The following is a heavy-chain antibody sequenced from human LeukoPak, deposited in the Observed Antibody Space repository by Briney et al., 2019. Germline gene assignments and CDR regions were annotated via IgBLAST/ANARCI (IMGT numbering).Heavy chain of an antibody. D-gene: IGHD2-8*02. CDR3: TRGLLGIDY. J-gene: IGHJ4*02. CDR1: GFTFSDYY. CDR2: IDTDERST. V-gene: IGHV3-74*01. Sequence: GGSLRLSCAASGFTFSDYYMSWIRQAPGKGLVWVSRIDTDERSTNYADSVKGRFTIFRDNARNTLYLQMNSLRVEDTAVYYCTRGLLGIDYWGQGTLVTVSS.